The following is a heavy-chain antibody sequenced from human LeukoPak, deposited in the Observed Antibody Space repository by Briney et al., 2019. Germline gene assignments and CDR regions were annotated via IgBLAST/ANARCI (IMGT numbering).Heavy chain of an antibody. CDR1: GGSFSGYY. CDR3: ARRAYLGYCSGGSCYGFDY. D-gene: IGHD2-15*01. Sequence: PSETLSLTCAVYGGSFSGYYWSWIRQPPGKGLEWIGEVNHSGSTNYNPSLKSRVTISVDTSKNQFSLKLSSVTAADTAVYYCARRAYLGYCSGGSCYGFDYWGQGTLVTVSS. J-gene: IGHJ4*02. V-gene: IGHV4-34*01. CDR2: VNHSGST.